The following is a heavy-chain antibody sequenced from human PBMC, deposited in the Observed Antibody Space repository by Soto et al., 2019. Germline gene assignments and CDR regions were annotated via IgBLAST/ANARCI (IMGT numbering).Heavy chain of an antibody. Sequence: SETLSLTCTVSGGSISSSSYYWGWIRQPPGKGLEWIGSIYYSGSTYYNPSLKSRVTISVDTSKNQFSLKLSSVTAADTAVYYCARHKRYYDSPHLYYFDYWGQGTLVTVSS. CDR3: ARHKRYYDSPHLYYFDY. CDR1: GGSISSSSYY. V-gene: IGHV4-39*01. CDR2: IYYSGST. J-gene: IGHJ4*02. D-gene: IGHD3-22*01.